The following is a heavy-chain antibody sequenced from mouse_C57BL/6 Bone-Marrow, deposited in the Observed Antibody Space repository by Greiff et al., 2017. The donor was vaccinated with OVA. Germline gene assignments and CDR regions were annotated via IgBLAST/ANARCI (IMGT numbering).Heavy chain of an antibody. Sequence: VQLQESGAELVKPGASVKISCKASGYAFSSYWMNWVKQRPGKGLEWIGQIYPGDGDTNYNGKFKGKATLTADKSSSTAYMQLSSLTSEDSAVYFCARERDGSSPSWFAYWGQGTLVTVSA. V-gene: IGHV1-80*01. CDR3: ARERDGSSPSWFAY. CDR2: IYPGDGDT. J-gene: IGHJ3*01. D-gene: IGHD1-1*01. CDR1: GYAFSSYW.